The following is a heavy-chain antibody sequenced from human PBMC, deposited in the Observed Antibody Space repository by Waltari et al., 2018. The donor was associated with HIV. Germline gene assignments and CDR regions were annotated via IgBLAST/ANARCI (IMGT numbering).Heavy chain of an antibody. CDR2: FHHTGIT. J-gene: IGHJ4*02. CDR3: ARGAYSSPWPERLDY. Sequence: QVQLQESGPGLVRPSETLSLTCTVSGVSVSSGSHYWGWIRQPPGKGLEWVGYFHHTGITNYNPSLKSRVTISLATSRNQFSLRLNSVTASDTAVYYCARGAYSSPWPERLDYWGQGTLVTVSS. D-gene: IGHD6-19*01. CDR1: GVSVSSGSHY. V-gene: IGHV4-61*01.